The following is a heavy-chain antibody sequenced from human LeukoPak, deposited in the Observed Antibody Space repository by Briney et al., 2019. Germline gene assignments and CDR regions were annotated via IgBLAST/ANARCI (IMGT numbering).Heavy chain of an antibody. Sequence: SETLSLTCAVSGYSISSGYYWGWIRQPPGKGLEWIGSIYHSGSTYYNPSLKSRVTISVDTSKNQFSLKLSSVTAADTAVYYCARRSPLWGQHRLFDYWGQGTLVTVSS. D-gene: IGHD3-16*01. CDR3: ARRSPLWGQHRLFDY. V-gene: IGHV4-38-2*01. CDR1: GYSISSGYY. CDR2: IYHSGST. J-gene: IGHJ4*02.